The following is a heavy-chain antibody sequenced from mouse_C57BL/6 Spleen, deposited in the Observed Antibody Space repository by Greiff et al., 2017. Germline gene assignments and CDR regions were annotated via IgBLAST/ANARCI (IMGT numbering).Heavy chain of an antibody. CDR1: GFTFSDYG. CDR3: ARPHRSYWYFDV. CDR2: ISSGSSTN. Sequence: EVHLVESGGGLVKPGGSLKLSCAASGFTFSDYGMHWVRQAPEKGLEWVAYISSGSSTNYYADTVKGRFTISRDNAKNTLFLQMTSLRSEDTAVFYVARPHRSYWYFDVWGTGTTVTVSS. V-gene: IGHV5-17*01. J-gene: IGHJ1*03.